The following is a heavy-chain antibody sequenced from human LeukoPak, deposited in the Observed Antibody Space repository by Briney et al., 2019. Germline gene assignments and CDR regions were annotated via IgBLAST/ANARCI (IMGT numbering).Heavy chain of an antibody. Sequence: GWSLRLSCAASGFTFDDYAMHWVRQAPGKGLEWVSGISWNSGSIGYADSVKGRFTISRDNAKNTLYLQMNSLRAEDTAVYYCARYSGYGDLDYWGQGTLVTVSS. D-gene: IGHD5-12*01. J-gene: IGHJ4*02. CDR1: GFTFDDYA. CDR3: ARYSGYGDLDY. V-gene: IGHV3-9*01. CDR2: ISWNSGSI.